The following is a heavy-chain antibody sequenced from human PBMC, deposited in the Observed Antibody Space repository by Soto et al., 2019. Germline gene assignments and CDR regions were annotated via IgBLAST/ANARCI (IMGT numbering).Heavy chain of an antibody. V-gene: IGHV1-3*01. D-gene: IGHD3-9*01. CDR3: ARGVLRYFDWLWAPNWFDP. CDR1: GYTFTSYA. Sequence: GASVKVSCKASGYTFTSYAMHWVRQAPGQRLEWMGWINAGNGNTKYSQKFQGRVTITRDTSASIAYMELSSLRSEDTAVYYCARGVLRYFDWLWAPNWFDPWGQGTLVTVSS. CDR2: INAGNGNT. J-gene: IGHJ5*02.